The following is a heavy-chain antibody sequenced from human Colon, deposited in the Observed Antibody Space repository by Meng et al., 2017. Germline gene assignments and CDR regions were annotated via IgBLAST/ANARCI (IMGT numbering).Heavy chain of an antibody. V-gene: IGHV4-34*01. CDR2: INHSGST. D-gene: IGHD6-19*01. J-gene: IGHJ5*02. CDR1: GGAFRGYY. CDR3: ARERLSSGWYGGRWFDP. Sequence: VPPQQRGARPVKTVETLSLTCAVYGGAFRGYYWRWIRQPPGKGLEWIGEINHSGSTNYNPTLKSRGTISVDTSKNQFSLKLSSVTAADTAVYYCARERLSSGWYGGRWFDPWGQGTLVTVSS.